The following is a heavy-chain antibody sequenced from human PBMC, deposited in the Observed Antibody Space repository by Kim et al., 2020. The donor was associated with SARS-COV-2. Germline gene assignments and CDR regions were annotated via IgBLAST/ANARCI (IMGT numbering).Heavy chain of an antibody. D-gene: IGHD2-15*01. CDR3: AKGRYCSGGSCYIGY. Sequence: DSVKGRFTITRKKSQNTLYLQMNGLKAEDTAVYYWAKGRYCSGGSCYIGYWGQGTLVTVSS. J-gene: IGHJ4*01. V-gene: IGHV3-23*01.